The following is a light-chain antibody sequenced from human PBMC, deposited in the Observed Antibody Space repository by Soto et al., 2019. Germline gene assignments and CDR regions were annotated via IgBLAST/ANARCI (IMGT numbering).Light chain of an antibody. V-gene: IGKV3-20*01. CDR2: GAS. Sequence: EIVLTQSPGTLSLSPGERATLFCRASQSVSGSYLAWYQQKPGQAPRLLIYGASSRATGIPDRFSGSGSGTDFTLTISRLEPEDFAVYYCQRYGSSPPWTFGQGTKVEIK. J-gene: IGKJ1*01. CDR3: QRYGSSPPWT. CDR1: QSVSGSY.